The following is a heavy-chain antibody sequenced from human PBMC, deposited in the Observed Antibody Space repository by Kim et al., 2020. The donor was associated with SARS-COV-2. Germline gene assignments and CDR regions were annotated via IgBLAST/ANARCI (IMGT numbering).Heavy chain of an antibody. D-gene: IGHD5-12*01. CDR2: INAGNGNT. CDR3: VRGKYEDIVATIRTNWFDP. J-gene: IGHJ5*02. V-gene: IGHV1-3*01. CDR1: GYTFTSYA. Sequence: ASVKVSCKASGYTFTSYAMHWVRQAPGQRLEWMGWINAGNGNTKYSQKFQGRVTITRDTSASTAYMELSSLRSEDTAVYYCVRGKYEDIVATIRTNWFDPWGQGTLVTVSS.